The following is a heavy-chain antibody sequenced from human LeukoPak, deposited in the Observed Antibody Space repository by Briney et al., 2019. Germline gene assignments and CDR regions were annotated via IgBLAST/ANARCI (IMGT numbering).Heavy chain of an antibody. J-gene: IGHJ3*01. CDR1: GFTFSRYA. Sequence: GGSLRLSCAASGFTFSRYAVSCVRQATGKGRVWVSAISGSGDSTYYADSVKGRITIYRDNSKNTLYLHTLSRKDKDASRCNRAKGSLQWEAFDFWGQGIMVTVSS. CDR3: AKGSLQWEAFDF. D-gene: IGHD1-26*01. V-gene: IGHV3-23*01. CDR2: ISGSGDST.